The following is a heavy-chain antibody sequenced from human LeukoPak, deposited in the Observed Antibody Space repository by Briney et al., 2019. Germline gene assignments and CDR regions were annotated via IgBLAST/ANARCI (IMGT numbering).Heavy chain of an antibody. CDR2: IYHSGST. J-gene: IGHJ4*02. V-gene: IGHV4-38-2*01. D-gene: IGHD3-10*01. Sequence: PSETLSLTCAVYGGSFSGYYWGWIRQPPGKGLEWIGSIYHSGSTYYNPSLKSRVTISVDTSKNQFSLKLSSVTAADTAVYYCASLDPLVTNYYGSGSYYPYPFDYWGQGTLVTVSS. CDR3: ASLDPLVTNYYGSGSYYPYPFDY. CDR1: GGSFSGYY.